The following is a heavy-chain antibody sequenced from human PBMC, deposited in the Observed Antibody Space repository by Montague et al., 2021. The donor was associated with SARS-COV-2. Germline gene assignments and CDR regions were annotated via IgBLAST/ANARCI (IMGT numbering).Heavy chain of an antibody. CDR2: IYNSGNT. V-gene: IGHV4-39*01. CDR1: GDSTSCPNCY. CDR3: ARHRNYGDHSLDNWFHP. D-gene: IGHD4-17*01. J-gene: IGHJ5*02. Sequence: SETLSLTCTVSGDSTSCPNCYWGWIRQATGQGLDWIGTIYNSGNTYYNPSLKSRLTISIDTSKSQFSLKLTSVTAADTAVYYCARHRNYGDHSLDNWFHPWGQGALVTVSS.